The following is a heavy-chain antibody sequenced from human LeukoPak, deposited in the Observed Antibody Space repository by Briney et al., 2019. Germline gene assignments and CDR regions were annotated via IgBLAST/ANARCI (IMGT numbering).Heavy chain of an antibody. D-gene: IGHD3-3*01. CDR2: IYYSGST. J-gene: IGHJ5*02. CDR1: GGSISSHY. V-gene: IGHV4-59*11. Sequence: ASETLSLTCTVSGGSISSHYWSWIRQPPGKGLEWIGYIYYSGSTNYNPSLKSRVTISVDTSKNQFSLKLSSVTAADTAVYYCARGVRTLYDFWITNWFDPWGQGTLVTVSS. CDR3: ARGVRTLYDFWITNWFDP.